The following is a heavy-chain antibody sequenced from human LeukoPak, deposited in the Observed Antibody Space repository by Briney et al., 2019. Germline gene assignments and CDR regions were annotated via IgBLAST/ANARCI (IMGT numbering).Heavy chain of an antibody. V-gene: IGHV3-23*01. CDR3: TKEAGRSYSDY. Sequence: GGSLTLSCAASGCSFSNYAMSWVRQPPGKGLEWVSAISDGSRYYEDSVQGRFTISRDNSKTPLYLQMSSRTAEETAVYYCTKEAGRSYSDYWGQGTLVTVSS. CDR2: ISDGSR. CDR1: GCSFSNYA. J-gene: IGHJ4*02. D-gene: IGHD3-10*01.